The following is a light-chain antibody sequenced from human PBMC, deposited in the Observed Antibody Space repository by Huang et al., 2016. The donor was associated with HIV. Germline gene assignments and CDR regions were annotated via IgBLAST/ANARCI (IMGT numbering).Light chain of an antibody. CDR3: QQYYSPPYI. CDR2: WAS. V-gene: IGKV4-1*01. Sequence: DIVMTQSPDSLAASLGERATIKCTSSQGVRYNSNNTNYLAWYQQKPGQPPNLLISWASARSAGVPGRVSGSGSGTDFTLTINSLQAGDVAIYYCQQYYSPPYIFGQGTRLEIK. J-gene: IGKJ2*01. CDR1: QGVRYNSNNTNY.